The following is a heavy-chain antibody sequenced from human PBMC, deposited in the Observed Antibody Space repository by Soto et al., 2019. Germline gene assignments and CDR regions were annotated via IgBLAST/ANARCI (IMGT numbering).Heavy chain of an antibody. V-gene: IGHV5-10-1*01. D-gene: IGHD6-6*01. J-gene: IGHJ4*02. CDR3: ARSQYSSFSGFDY. CDR2: IDPSDSYT. Sequence: PGESLKISCKGSGYSFTSYWTSWVRQMPGKGLEWMGRIDPSDSYTNYSPSFQGHVTISADKSISTAYLQWSSLKASDTAMYYCARSQYSSFSGFDYWGQGTLVTVSS. CDR1: GYSFTSYW.